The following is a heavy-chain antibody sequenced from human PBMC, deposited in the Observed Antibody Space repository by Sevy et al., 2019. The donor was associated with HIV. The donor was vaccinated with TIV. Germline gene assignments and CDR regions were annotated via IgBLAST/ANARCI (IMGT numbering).Heavy chain of an antibody. J-gene: IGHJ4*02. CDR2: IRYSGST. V-gene: IGHV4-39*01. Sequence: SETLSLTCTVSGASISSSGYYWGWIRQPPGKGLEWIASIRYSGSTYYNPSLRSRVTISADASKNQFSLKLNSVTAADTAVYYCAGPVLTYRSGWSYYDHWGQGTVVTVSS. CDR1: GASISSSGYY. CDR3: AGPVLTYRSGWSYYDH. D-gene: IGHD6-19*01.